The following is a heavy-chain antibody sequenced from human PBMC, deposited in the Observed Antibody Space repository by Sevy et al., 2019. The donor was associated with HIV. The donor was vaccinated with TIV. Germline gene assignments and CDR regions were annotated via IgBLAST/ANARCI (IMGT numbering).Heavy chain of an antibody. CDR2: IWYDGTNK. D-gene: IGHD6-19*01. J-gene: IGHJ4*02. CDR1: GFTFSNYG. Sequence: GGSLRLSCAASGFTFSNYGMHWVRQAPGKGLEWVAIIWYDGTNKYYADSVKGRFNISRDNSKNTLYLQMNSLRAEDTAVYYCASEGIAVAGAGLFDYWGQGTLVTVSS. V-gene: IGHV3-33*08. CDR3: ASEGIAVAGAGLFDY.